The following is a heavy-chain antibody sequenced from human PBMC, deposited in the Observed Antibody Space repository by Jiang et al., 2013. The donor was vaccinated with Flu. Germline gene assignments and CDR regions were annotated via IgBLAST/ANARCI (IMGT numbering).Heavy chain of an antibody. J-gene: IGHJ4*02. D-gene: IGHD3-22*01. CDR3: ARGHYYDSSGYYRIDY. Sequence: EWMEGVIPIFGTANYAQKFQGRVTITADKSTSTAYMELSSLRSEDTAVYYCARGHYYDSSGYYRIDYWGQGTLVTVSS. CDR2: VIPIFGTA. V-gene: IGHV1-69*06.